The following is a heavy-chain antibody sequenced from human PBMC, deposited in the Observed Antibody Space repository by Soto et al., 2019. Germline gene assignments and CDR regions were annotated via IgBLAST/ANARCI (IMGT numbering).Heavy chain of an antibody. CDR3: ARRATSFRFITMVRGVPPYYYYGMDV. V-gene: IGHV4-34*01. D-gene: IGHD3-10*01. Sequence: SETLSLTCTVSGGSINYSYWSWIRQPPGKGLEWIGEINHSGSTNYNPSLKSRVTISVDTSKNQFSLKLSSVTAADTAVYYCARRATSFRFITMVRGVPPYYYYGMDVWGQGTTVTVSS. J-gene: IGHJ6*02. CDR2: INHSGST. CDR1: GGSINYSY.